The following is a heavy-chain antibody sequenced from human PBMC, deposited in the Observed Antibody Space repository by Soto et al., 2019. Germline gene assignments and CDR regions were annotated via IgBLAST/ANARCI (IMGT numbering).Heavy chain of an antibody. V-gene: IGHV4-4*02. CDR1: GDSISGSQW. D-gene: IGHD6-13*01. CDR2: ISHTGTT. J-gene: IGHJ5*02. Sequence: PSETLSLTCAVSGDSISGSQWWSWVRLPPGKGLEWIGEISHTGTTNYNPSLKSRVTISVDTSKNQFSLKLSSVTAADTAVYYCVARAAAAPGWFDPWGQGTLVTVSS. CDR3: VARAAAAPGWFDP.